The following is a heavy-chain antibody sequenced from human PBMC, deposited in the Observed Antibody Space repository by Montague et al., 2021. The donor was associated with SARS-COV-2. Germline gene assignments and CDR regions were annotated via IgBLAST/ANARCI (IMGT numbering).Heavy chain of an antibody. J-gene: IGHJ6*03. CDR2: IYHSGST. V-gene: IGHV4-34*01. D-gene: IGHD2-2*02. CDR1: GGSFSGYY. CDR3: RVVPAGIPKGPNFYYMDV. Sequence: SETLSLTCAVYGGSFSGYYWSWIRQPPGKGLEWIGQIYHSGSTNYNPSLKSRVTISVDTSKNQFSLKLSSVTAADTALYYCRVVPAGIPKGPNFYYMDVWGKGTPVTVSS.